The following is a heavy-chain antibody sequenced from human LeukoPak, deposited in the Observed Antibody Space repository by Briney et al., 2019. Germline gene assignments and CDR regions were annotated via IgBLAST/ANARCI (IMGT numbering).Heavy chain of an antibody. V-gene: IGHV3-21*01. Sequence: PGGSLRLSCAASGFTFSTYSMNWVRQAPGKGLEWVSSISSTSKYVYYADSVKGRFTVSRDNAKNSLFLQMNSLRAEDTAVYYCASHVGSTRNFDYWGQGTLVTVSS. D-gene: IGHD2-2*01. CDR1: GFTFSTYS. CDR2: ISSTSKYV. CDR3: ASHVGSTRNFDY. J-gene: IGHJ4*02.